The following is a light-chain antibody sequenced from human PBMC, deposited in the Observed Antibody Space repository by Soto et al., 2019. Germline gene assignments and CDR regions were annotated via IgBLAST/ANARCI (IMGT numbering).Light chain of an antibody. J-gene: IGLJ2*01. CDR1: SSDVGGYNY. V-gene: IGLV2-8*01. CDR3: SSYAGRNNLL. CDR2: EVS. Sequence: QSALTQPPSASGSPGQSVTIACTGTSSDVGGYNYVSWYQQHPGKAPKLMIFEVSKRPSGGPDRFSGSKSGNTASLTVSGFQADDEADYYCSSYAGRNNLLFGGGTKLTVL.